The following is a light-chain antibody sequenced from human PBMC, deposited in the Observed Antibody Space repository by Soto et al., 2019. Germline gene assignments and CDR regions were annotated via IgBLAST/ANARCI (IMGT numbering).Light chain of an antibody. Sequence: QSALTQPASVSGSPGQSITISCTGTSSDIGSYNYVSWYQQHPGQAPKLMIYDVTNRPSGVSNRFPGSKSGNTASLTISGLQAEDEADYYCSSPRSSSFYVFGTGTKVTVL. CDR1: SSDIGSYNY. CDR2: DVT. V-gene: IGLV2-14*03. CDR3: SSPRSSSFYV. J-gene: IGLJ1*01.